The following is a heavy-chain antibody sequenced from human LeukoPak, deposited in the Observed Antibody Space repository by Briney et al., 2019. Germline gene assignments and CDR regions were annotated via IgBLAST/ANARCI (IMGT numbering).Heavy chain of an antibody. CDR1: GFTFDDYG. CDR2: INWNGGST. Sequence: LGGSLRLSCAASGFTFDDYGMSWVRQAPGKGLEWVSGINWNGGSTVYADSVKGRVTISRDNSKNSLSLQMNSLRAEDTALYHCARDEVVRGVNWFDPWGQGTLVTVSS. CDR3: ARDEVVRGVNWFDP. V-gene: IGHV3-20*01. D-gene: IGHD3-10*01. J-gene: IGHJ5*02.